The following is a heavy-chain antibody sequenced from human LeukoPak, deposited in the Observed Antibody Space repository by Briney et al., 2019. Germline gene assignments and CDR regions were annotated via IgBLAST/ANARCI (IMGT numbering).Heavy chain of an antibody. CDR2: IRYDGSNN. Sequence: GGSLRLSCAASGFTFSSYGMHWVRQAPGKGLEWVAFIRYDGSNNYYTDSVKGRFTISRDNSKNTLYLQMNTLRADDTAVYYCAKDHGSSDWYYFDYWGQGTLVTVSS. CDR1: GFTFSSYG. D-gene: IGHD6-13*01. J-gene: IGHJ4*02. CDR3: AKDHGSSDWYYFDY. V-gene: IGHV3-30*02.